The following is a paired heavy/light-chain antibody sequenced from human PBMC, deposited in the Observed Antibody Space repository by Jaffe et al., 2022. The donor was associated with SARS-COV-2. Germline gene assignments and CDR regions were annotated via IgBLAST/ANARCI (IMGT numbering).Light chain of an antibody. CDR1: QSISRS. Sequence: EIVLTQSPGTLSLSPGERATLSCRASQSISRSLAWYQQKPGQAPRLFIYDASRRATGIPDRFSGSGSETDFTLTVSRLEPEDFAVYYCQQYGSSPGTFGQGTTVEIK. J-gene: IGKJ1*01. CDR2: DAS. V-gene: IGKV3-20*01. CDR3: QQYGSSPGT.
Heavy chain of an antibody. V-gene: IGHV1-46*01. J-gene: IGHJ4*02. CDR3: ASSDGLPATDRDVFDY. CDR2: INPRSGST. CDR1: VYSFTNYY. D-gene: IGHD2-2*01. Sequence: QVHLVQSGAEVERPGASVTVSCKASVYSFTNYYIHWVRQAPGQRLEWMGVINPRSGSTNYAQNFQGRVTMTRDTSTRTLYVGLRSLRSEDTAVYYCASSDGLPATDRDVFDYWGQGTPVTVSS.